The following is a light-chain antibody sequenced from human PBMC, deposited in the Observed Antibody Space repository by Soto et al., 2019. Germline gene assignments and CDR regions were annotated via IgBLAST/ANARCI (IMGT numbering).Light chain of an antibody. Sequence: DIVMTQSPLSLPVTPGEPASISCRSSQSLLHTNGYNYLDWYLQKPGQSPQALIYLGSNRSSGVPDRFSGSGSGTDFTLKISRVEAEDVGVYYCMQPPQTPRTFGQGTKVEIK. V-gene: IGKV2-28*01. CDR3: MQPPQTPRT. J-gene: IGKJ1*01. CDR1: QSLLHTNGYNY. CDR2: LGS.